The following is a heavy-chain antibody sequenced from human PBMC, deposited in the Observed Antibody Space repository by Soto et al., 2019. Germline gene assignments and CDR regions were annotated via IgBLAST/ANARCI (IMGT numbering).Heavy chain of an antibody. CDR1: GFTFSSYG. J-gene: IGHJ4*02. Sequence: QVQLVESGGGVVQPGRSLRLSCAASGFTFSSYGMHWVRQAPGKGLEWVAVISYDGSNKYYADSVKGRFTISRDNSQNTLYLQMNSLRAEDTAVYYCAKDSDGDYGPLDYWGQGTLVTVSS. V-gene: IGHV3-30*18. CDR3: AKDSDGDYGPLDY. CDR2: ISYDGSNK. D-gene: IGHD4-17*01.